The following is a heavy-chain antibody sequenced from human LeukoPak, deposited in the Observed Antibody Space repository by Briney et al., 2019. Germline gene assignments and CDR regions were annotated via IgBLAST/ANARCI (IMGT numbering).Heavy chain of an antibody. CDR3: VYDFWSGYYGH. J-gene: IGHJ4*02. CDR2: ISGSGGST. D-gene: IGHD3-3*01. V-gene: IGHV3-23*01. Sequence: GGSLRLSYAASGFTFSSYAMSWVRQAPGKGLEWVSAISGSGGSTYYADSVKGRFTISRDNSKNTLYLQMNSLRAEDTAVYYCVYDFWSGYYGHWGQGTLVTVSS. CDR1: GFTFSSYA.